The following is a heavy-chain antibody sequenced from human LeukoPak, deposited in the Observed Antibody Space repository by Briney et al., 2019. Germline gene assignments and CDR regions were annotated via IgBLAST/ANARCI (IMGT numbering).Heavy chain of an antibody. CDR2: ISGSGGST. Sequence: GGSLRLSCAASGFTFSSYAMSWVRQAPGKGLEWVSAISGSGGSTYYADSVKGRFTISRDNAKNSLYLQMNSLRAEDTAVYYCARDHYTVVTPSVPYFDYWGQGTLVTVSS. D-gene: IGHD4-23*01. V-gene: IGHV3-23*01. CDR1: GFTFSSYA. J-gene: IGHJ4*02. CDR3: ARDHYTVVTPSVPYFDY.